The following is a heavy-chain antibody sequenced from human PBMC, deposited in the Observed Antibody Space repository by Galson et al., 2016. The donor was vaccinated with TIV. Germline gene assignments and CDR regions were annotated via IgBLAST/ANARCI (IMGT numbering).Heavy chain of an antibody. CDR1: GFTFDDHG. CDR2: INWNGGGT. CDR3: ARERRLCGNECYLHYYYGMDV. D-gene: IGHD2-21*01. Sequence: SLRLSCAASGFTFDDHGMSWVRQPPGKGLEWVSGINWNGGGTAYSDSVKGRFTISRDNSKNMVYLQMNSLRPEDTAVYFCARERRLCGNECYLHYYYGMDVWGRGTTVTVSS. J-gene: IGHJ6*02. V-gene: IGHV3-20*04.